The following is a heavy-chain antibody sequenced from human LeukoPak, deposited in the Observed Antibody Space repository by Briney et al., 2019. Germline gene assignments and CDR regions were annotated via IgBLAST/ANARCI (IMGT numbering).Heavy chain of an antibody. V-gene: IGHV3-30*03. CDR1: GFTFSSYG. Sequence: GGSLRLSCAASGFTFSSYGMHWVRQAPGKGLEWVAVISYDGSNKYYADSVKGRFTISRDNSKNTLYLQMNSLRAEDTAAYYCARVGDSNRYGMDVWGQGTTVTVSS. J-gene: IGHJ6*02. CDR2: ISYDGSNK. CDR3: ARVGDSNRYGMDV. D-gene: IGHD2-21*02.